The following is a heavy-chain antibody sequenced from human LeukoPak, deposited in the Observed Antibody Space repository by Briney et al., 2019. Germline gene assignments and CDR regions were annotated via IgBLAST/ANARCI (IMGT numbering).Heavy chain of an antibody. V-gene: IGHV3-7*01. CDR1: GFTFSSYW. D-gene: IGHD1-26*01. J-gene: IGHJ4*02. Sequence: PGGSLRLSCAASGFTFSSYWMSWVRQTPGKGLEWVANIKQDGSENNLVDSVKGRFTISRDNAKNSLFLQMNSLRAEDTAVYYCARDRGSYPYWGQGTLVTVSS. CDR2: IKQDGSEN. CDR3: ARDRGSYPY.